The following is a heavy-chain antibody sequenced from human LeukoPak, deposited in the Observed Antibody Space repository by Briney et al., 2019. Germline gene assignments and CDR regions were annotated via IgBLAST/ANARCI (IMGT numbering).Heavy chain of an antibody. D-gene: IGHD2-15*01. CDR2: VYYGGNT. J-gene: IGHJ3*02. Sequence: KASETLSLTCTVSGDSISSSIYYWGWIRQSPGKGLEWIGNVYYGGNTYNNPSLKSRVTMSVDTSKNQFSLKLNSVTAADTAIYYCARRVSSLDAFDIWGQGTMVTVSS. CDR1: GDSISSSIYY. CDR3: ARRVSSLDAFDI. V-gene: IGHV4-39*01.